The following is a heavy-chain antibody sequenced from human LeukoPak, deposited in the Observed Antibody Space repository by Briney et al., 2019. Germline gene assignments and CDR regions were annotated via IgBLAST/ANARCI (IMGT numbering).Heavy chain of an antibody. D-gene: IGHD3-22*01. CDR1: GFTFDAYG. Sequence: PGGSLRLSCAAPGFTFDAYGMSWVRQAPGKGLEWVSGINWNDGSTDYADSVKGRFTISRDNGKKSLYLQMNSLRVEDTALYYCARATESYDDSSGYYYWGQGTLVTVSS. CDR3: ARATESYDDSSGYYY. V-gene: IGHV3-20*04. J-gene: IGHJ4*02. CDR2: INWNDGST.